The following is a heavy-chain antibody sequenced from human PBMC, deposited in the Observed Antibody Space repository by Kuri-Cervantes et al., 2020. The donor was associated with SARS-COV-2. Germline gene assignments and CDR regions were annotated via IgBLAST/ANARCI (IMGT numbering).Heavy chain of an antibody. V-gene: IGHV4-39*01. CDR1: GSSISSSTYY. Sequence: GSLRLSCTVSGSSISSSTYYWGWIRQSPGKGLEWLGSIYESGDTYYSSSLKSRVTISVDTSKNQFSLKLSSVTAADTAVYYCARRGGLLWFGESPGAFDPWGQGTLVTVSS. CDR2: IYESGDT. D-gene: IGHD3-10*01. J-gene: IGHJ5*02. CDR3: ARRGGLLWFGESPGAFDP.